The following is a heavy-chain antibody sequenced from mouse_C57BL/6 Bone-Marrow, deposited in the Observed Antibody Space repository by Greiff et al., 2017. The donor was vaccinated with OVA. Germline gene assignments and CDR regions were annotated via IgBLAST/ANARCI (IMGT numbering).Heavy chain of an antibody. Sequence: EVQLQQSGPELVKPGASVKISCKASGYSFTGYYMNWVKQSPEKSLEWIGEINPSTGGTTYNQKFKAKATLTVDKSSSTAYMQLKSLTSEDSAVYYCALITTVVATPDYWGQGTTLTVSS. J-gene: IGHJ2*01. V-gene: IGHV1-42*01. CDR2: INPSTGGT. CDR1: GYSFTGYY. CDR3: ALITTVVATPDY. D-gene: IGHD1-1*01.